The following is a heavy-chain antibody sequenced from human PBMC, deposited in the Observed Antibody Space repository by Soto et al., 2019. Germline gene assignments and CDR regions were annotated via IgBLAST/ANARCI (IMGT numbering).Heavy chain of an antibody. D-gene: IGHD6-13*01. CDR3: AKYHYSRRWYLPWFDS. Sequence: GGSLRLSCAASGFTFSSYGMHWVRQAPGKGLEWVAVISYDGSNKYYADSVKGRFTISRDNSKNTLYLQMNSLRAEDTAVYYCAKYHYSRRWYLPWFDSWGQGTLVTVSS. CDR2: ISYDGSNK. J-gene: IGHJ5*01. CDR1: GFTFSSYG. V-gene: IGHV3-30*18.